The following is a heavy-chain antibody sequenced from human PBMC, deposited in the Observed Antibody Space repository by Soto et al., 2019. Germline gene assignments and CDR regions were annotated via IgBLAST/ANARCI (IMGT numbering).Heavy chain of an antibody. V-gene: IGHV3-64*01. J-gene: IGHJ6*03. Sequence: GGSLRLSCAASGFTFSSYAMHWVRQAPGKGLEYVSAISSNGGSTYYANSVKGRFTISRDNSKNTLYLQMGSLRAEDMAVYYCARDQIAVAAENYYYYMDVWGKGTTVTVSS. CDR3: ARDQIAVAAENYYYYMDV. CDR1: GFTFSSYA. D-gene: IGHD6-19*01. CDR2: ISSNGGST.